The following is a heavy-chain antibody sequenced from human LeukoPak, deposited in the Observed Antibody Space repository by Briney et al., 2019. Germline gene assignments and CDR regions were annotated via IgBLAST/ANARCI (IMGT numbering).Heavy chain of an antibody. D-gene: IGHD3-9*01. Sequence: GGSLRLSCAASGFTFSSYEMNWVRQAPGKGLEWVSVIYSGGSTYYADSVKGRFTISRDNSKNTLYLQMNSLRAEDTAVYYCARGLLTGYPYFDYWGQGTLVTVSS. CDR2: IYSGGST. J-gene: IGHJ4*02. CDR3: ARGLLTGYPYFDY. CDR1: GFTFSSYE. V-gene: IGHV3-53*01.